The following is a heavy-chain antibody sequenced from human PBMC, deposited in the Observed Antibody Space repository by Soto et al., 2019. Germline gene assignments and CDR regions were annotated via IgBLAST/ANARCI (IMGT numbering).Heavy chain of an antibody. CDR2: IIPIFGTA. CDR3: ARDSSNYYDSSGYPYYFDY. CDR1: GGTFSSYA. V-gene: IGHV1-69*01. D-gene: IGHD3-22*01. Sequence: QVQLVQSGAEVKKPGSSVKASCKASGGTFSSYAISWVRQAPGQGLEWMGGIIPIFGTANYAQKFQGRVTITADESTSTAYMELSSLRSEDTAVYYCARDSSNYYDSSGYPYYFDYWGQGTLVTVSS. J-gene: IGHJ4*02.